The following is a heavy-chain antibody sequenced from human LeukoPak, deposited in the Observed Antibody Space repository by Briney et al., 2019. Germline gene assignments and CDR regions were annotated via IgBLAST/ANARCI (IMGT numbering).Heavy chain of an antibody. V-gene: IGHV4-39*07. Sequence: SETLSLTCSVSGGSIRSGSNYWGWIRQPPGKGLEWIGSIYYTGSTYYNPSLQSRVTISVDTSKNQFSLKLSSVTAADTAVYYCARGNDHFDYWGQGTLVTVSS. CDR1: GGSIRSGSNY. J-gene: IGHJ4*02. CDR3: ARGNDHFDY. CDR2: IYYTGST.